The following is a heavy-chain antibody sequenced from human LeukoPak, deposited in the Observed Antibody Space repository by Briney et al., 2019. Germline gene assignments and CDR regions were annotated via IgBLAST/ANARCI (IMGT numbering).Heavy chain of an antibody. CDR3: ARAKGVYCSGGSCCSSPFDY. Sequence: GGSLRLSCAASGFTFSSYAMHWVRQAPGKGLEWVAVISYDGSNKYYADSVKGRFTISRDNSKNTLYLQMNSLRAEDTAVYYCARAKGVYCSGGSCCSSPFDYWGQGTLVTVSS. J-gene: IGHJ4*02. CDR2: ISYDGSNK. CDR1: GFTFSSYA. V-gene: IGHV3-30*04. D-gene: IGHD2-15*01.